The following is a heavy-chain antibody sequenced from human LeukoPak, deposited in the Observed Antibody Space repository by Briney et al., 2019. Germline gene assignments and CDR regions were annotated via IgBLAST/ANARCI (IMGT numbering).Heavy chain of an antibody. CDR2: INHSGST. D-gene: IGHD5-12*01. V-gene: IGHV4-34*01. CDR3: ARDINWFDP. CDR1: GGSFSGYY. Sequence: SETLSLTCDVYGGSFSGYYWSWIRQPPGKGLEWIGEINHSGSTNYNPSLKSRVTISVDTSKNQFSLKLSSVTAADTAVYYCARDINWFDPWGQGTLVTVSS. J-gene: IGHJ5*02.